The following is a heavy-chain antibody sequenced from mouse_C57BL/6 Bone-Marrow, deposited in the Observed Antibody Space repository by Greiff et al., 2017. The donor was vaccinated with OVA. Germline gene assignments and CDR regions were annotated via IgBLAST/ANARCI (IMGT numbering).Heavy chain of an antibody. CDR1: GFNIKDDY. V-gene: IGHV14-4*01. J-gene: IGHJ3*01. CDR3: TGDWFAY. Sequence: VQLQQSGAELVRPGASVKLSCTASGFNIKDDYMHWVKQRPEQGLEWIGWIDPENGDTEYASKFQGKATITADTSSNTAYLQLSSLTAEDTAVYYCTGDWFAYWGQGTLVTVSA. CDR2: IDPENGDT.